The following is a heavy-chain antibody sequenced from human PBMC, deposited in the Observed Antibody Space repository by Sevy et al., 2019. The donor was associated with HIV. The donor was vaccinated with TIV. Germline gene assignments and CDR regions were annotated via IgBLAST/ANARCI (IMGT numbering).Heavy chain of an antibody. CDR1: GFTFSSYA. V-gene: IGHV3-30-3*01. CDR3: ARGLGCCGYDY. CDR2: ISNAGPNK. J-gene: IGHJ4*02. D-gene: IGHD2-15*01. Sequence: GGSLRLSCAASGFTFSSYAMHWVRQAPGKGLEWVAVISNAGPNKYYADSVKGRFTISRDNSKNTLYLQMNSLRADDAVVYCSARGLGCCGYDYWGQGTLVTVSS.